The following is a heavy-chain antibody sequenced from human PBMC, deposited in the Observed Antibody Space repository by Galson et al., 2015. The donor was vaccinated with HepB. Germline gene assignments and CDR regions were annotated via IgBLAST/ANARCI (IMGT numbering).Heavy chain of an antibody. J-gene: IGHJ5*02. CDR2: INTNTGNP. CDR1: GYTFTSYS. CDR3: ARGGFYGDYLSWFDP. V-gene: IGHV7-4-1*02. D-gene: IGHD4-17*01. Sequence: SVKVSCKASGYTFTSYSFNWVRQAPGQGLGWMGWINTNTGNPTYAQGFTGRFVFSLDTSVSTAYLQISSLKAEDTAVYYCARGGFYGDYLSWFDPWGQGTLVTVSS.